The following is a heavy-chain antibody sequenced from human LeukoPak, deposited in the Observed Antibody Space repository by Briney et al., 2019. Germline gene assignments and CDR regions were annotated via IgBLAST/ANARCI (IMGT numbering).Heavy chain of an antibody. V-gene: IGHV4-34*01. D-gene: IGHD6-13*01. CDR2: INHSGST. CDR3: ARAPRNKPIAAANSHYGMDV. Sequence: SETLSLTCAVYGGSFSGYYWSWIRQPPGKGLEWIGEINHSGSTNYNPSLKSRVTISVDTSKNQFSLKLSSVTAADTAVYYCARAPRNKPIAAANSHYGMDVWGQGTTVTVSS. J-gene: IGHJ6*02. CDR1: GGSFSGYY.